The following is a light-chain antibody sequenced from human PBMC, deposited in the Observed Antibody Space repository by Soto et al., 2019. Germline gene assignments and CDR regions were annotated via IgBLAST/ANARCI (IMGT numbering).Light chain of an antibody. Sequence: DIQLTQSPSSLSASVGNRVSITCRASQSITNYLNWYQQRPGKAPELLIYAASTLQRGVPSRFSGSGSGTDFTFTISSLQPEDFATYYCQQTYIAPRTFGQGTKVE. J-gene: IGKJ1*01. CDR2: AAS. CDR3: QQTYIAPRT. CDR1: QSITNY. V-gene: IGKV1-39*01.